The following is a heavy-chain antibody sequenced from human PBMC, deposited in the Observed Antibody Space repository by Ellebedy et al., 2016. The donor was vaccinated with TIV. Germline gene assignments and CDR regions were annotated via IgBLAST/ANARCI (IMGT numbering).Heavy chain of an antibody. CDR1: GGTFSSYG. J-gene: IGHJ2*01. V-gene: IGHV1-69*06. CDR3: GTVPAVAGTAFYWYFDL. D-gene: IGHD6-19*01. CDR2: IIPIFGTA. Sequence: ASVKVSCKASGGTFSSYGISWVRQAPGQGLEWMGGIIPIFGTANYAQKFQGRVTIIADKSTSTAYMGLSSLRSEDTAVYYCGTVPAVAGTAFYWYFDLWGRGTLVSVSS.